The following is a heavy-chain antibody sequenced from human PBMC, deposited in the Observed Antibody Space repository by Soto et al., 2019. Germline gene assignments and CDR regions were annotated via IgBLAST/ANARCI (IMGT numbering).Heavy chain of an antibody. V-gene: IGHV3-48*03. D-gene: IGHD5-18*01. Sequence: EVQLVESGGGLVQPGGSLRLSCAASGFTFSSYEMNWVRQAPGKGLEWVSYISSSGSTIYYAASVKGRFTISRDNAKNSLYLQMNSLRAEDTAVYYCARVPLTKYSYDHHTSYNWFDPWGQGTLVTVSS. CDR2: ISSSGSTI. J-gene: IGHJ5*02. CDR1: GFTFSSYE. CDR3: ARVPLTKYSYDHHTSYNWFDP.